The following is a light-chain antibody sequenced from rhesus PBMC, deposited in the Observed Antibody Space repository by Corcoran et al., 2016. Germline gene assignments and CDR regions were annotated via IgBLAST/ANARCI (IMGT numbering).Light chain of an antibody. CDR2: KAA. V-gene: IGKV1-22*01. CDR3: QQYSSRPYS. Sequence: DIQMTQSPSSLSASVGDTVTITCRASQGISSWLAWYQQKPGKAPKLLIYKAASLQSVVPSRFSASGAGTDFTLTISSLQSEDFATYYCQQYSSRPYSFGQGTKVEIK. J-gene: IGKJ2*01. CDR1: QGISSW.